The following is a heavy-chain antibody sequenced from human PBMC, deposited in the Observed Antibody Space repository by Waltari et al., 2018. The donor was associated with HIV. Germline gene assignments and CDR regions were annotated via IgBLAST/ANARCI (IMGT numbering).Heavy chain of an antibody. CDR3: ARHVVLGNYQAFDI. CDR1: GGSISSSSDF. D-gene: IGHD1-7*01. Sequence: QLQLQESGPGLVKPSETLSLTCSVSGGSISSSSDFWGWIRQPPGKGLEWIGTAYFSGSTYYNPSLKSRVTMFVDTSKSQFSLKLSSVTAADTALYYCARHVVLGNYQAFDIWGQGTLVTVSS. CDR2: AYFSGST. J-gene: IGHJ3*02. V-gene: IGHV4-39*01.